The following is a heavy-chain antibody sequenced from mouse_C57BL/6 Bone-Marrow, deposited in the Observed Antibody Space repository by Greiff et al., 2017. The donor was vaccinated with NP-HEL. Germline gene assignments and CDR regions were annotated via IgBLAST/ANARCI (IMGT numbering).Heavy chain of an antibody. V-gene: IGHV12-3*01. CDR1: GFPITSGYY. J-gene: IGHJ2*01. CDR3: AGDSSGYGNFDY. Sequence: VKLVESGPGLVKPSQSLFLTCSITGFPITSGYYWIWIRQSPGKPLEWMGYITHSGETFYNPSLQSPISITRETSKNQFFLQLNSVTTEDTARYYWAGDSSGYGNFDYGAKAPLSQSPQ. D-gene: IGHD3-2*02. CDR2: ITHSGET.